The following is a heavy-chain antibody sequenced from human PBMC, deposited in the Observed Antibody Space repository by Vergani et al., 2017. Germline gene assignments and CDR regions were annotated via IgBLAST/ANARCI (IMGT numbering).Heavy chain of an antibody. J-gene: IGHJ3*02. Sequence: QVQLVESGGGVVQPGRSLRLSCAASGFTFSSYAMHWVRQAPGKGLEWVAAISYDGSNKYNAESVKGRFTISRDNSKNTLSLQLNSLRPEDTAVYYCARGVGTPWGAFDIWGQGTMVTVSS. CDR1: GFTFSSYA. CDR2: ISYDGSNK. D-gene: IGHD1-26*01. CDR3: ARGVGTPWGAFDI. V-gene: IGHV3-30*04.